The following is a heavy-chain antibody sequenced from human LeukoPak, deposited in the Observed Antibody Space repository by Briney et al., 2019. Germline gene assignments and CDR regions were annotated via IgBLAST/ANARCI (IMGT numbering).Heavy chain of an antibody. D-gene: IGHD3-22*01. CDR3: ARGVGYYYDSSGYYYSDY. V-gene: IGHV1-8*01. CDR1: GYTFTSYD. CDR2: MNPNSGNT. J-gene: IGHJ4*02. Sequence: ASVKVSCKASGYTFTSYDINWVRQATGQGLEWMGWMNPNSGNTGYAQEFQGRVTMTRNTSISTAYMELSSLRSEDTAVYYCARGVGYYYDSSGYYYSDYWGQGTLVTVSS.